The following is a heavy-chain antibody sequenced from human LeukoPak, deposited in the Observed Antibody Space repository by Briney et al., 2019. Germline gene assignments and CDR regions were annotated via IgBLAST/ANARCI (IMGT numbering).Heavy chain of an antibody. CDR1: GGTFSSYA. CDR3: ATRAPTGYSSSWYGYYFDY. V-gene: IGHV1-24*01. CDR2: FDPEDGET. J-gene: IGHJ4*02. D-gene: IGHD6-13*01. Sequence: ASVKVSCKASGGTFSSYAISWVRQAPGQGLEWMGGFDPEDGETIYAQKFQGRVTMTEDTSTDTAYMELSSLRSEDTAVYYCATRAPTGYSSSWYGYYFDYWGQGTLVTVSS.